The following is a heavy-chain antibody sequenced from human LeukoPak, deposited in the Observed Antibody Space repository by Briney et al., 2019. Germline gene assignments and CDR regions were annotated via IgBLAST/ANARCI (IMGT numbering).Heavy chain of an antibody. CDR2: IYSGGST. D-gene: IGHD6-13*01. J-gene: IGHJ4*02. Sequence: GGFLRLSCAASGFTVSSNYMSWVRQAPGKGLEWVSVIYSGGSTYYADSVKGRFTISRDNSKNTLYLQMNSLRAEDTAVYYCARDSVSSSWYLPGFDYWGQGTLVTVSS. V-gene: IGHV3-53*01. CDR1: GFTVSSNY. CDR3: ARDSVSSSWYLPGFDY.